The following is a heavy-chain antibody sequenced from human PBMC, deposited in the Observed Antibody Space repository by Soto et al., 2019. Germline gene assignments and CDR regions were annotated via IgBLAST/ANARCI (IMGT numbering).Heavy chain of an antibody. CDR2: ISYDGSNK. V-gene: IGHV3-30*18. CDR3: AKDRDPNYGDYEGYFDY. CDR1: GFTFSSYG. D-gene: IGHD4-17*01. Sequence: QVQLVESGGGVVQPGRSLRLSCAASGFTFSSYGMHWVRQAPGKGLEWVAVISYDGSNKYYADSVKGRFTISRDNSKNTLYLQMNRLRAEDTAVYYCAKDRDPNYGDYEGYFDYWGQGTLVTVSS. J-gene: IGHJ4*02.